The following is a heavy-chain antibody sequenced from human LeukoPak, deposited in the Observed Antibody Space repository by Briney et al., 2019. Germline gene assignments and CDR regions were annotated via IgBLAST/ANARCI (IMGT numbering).Heavy chain of an antibody. CDR1: GYTFTGYY. D-gene: IGHD3-10*01. Sequence: ASVKVSCKASGYTFTGYYMHWVRQAPGQGLEWMGWINPNSGGTNYAQKFQGWVTMTRDTSISTAYMELSRLRSDDTAVYYCAREALRTMVREGLGYWGQGTLVTVSS. CDR3: AREALRTMVREGLGY. V-gene: IGHV1-2*04. J-gene: IGHJ4*02. CDR2: INPNSGGT.